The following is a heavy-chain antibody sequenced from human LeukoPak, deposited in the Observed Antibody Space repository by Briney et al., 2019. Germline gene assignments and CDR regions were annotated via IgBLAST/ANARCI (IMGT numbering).Heavy chain of an antibody. J-gene: IGHJ4*02. CDR3: VRVGSSSGIHEY. CDR1: VFTFSSHW. CDR2: INQDASEK. Sequence: GGSLRLSCAASVFTFSSHWMSWVRQAPGKRLEWVANINQDASEKYYVDSVKGRFTISRDNAKNSLYLQMNSLRVDDTAVYYCVRVGSSSGIHEYWGQGTLVTVSS. V-gene: IGHV3-7*01. D-gene: IGHD6-6*01.